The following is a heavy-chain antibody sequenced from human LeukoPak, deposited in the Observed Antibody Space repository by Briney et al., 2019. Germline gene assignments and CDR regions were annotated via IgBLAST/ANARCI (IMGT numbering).Heavy chain of an antibody. V-gene: IGHV3-49*03. CDR1: GFTFGDYA. D-gene: IGHD6-19*01. J-gene: IGHJ4*02. CDR2: IRSKAYGWTT. Sequence: GGSLRLSCTASGFTFGDYATSWFRQAPGKGLEWVGFIRSKAYGWTTEYAASVKGRFTISRDDSKSIAYLQMNSLKTEDTAVYYCTTDIAVAGTGFFDYWGQGTLVTVSS. CDR3: TTDIAVAGTGFFDY.